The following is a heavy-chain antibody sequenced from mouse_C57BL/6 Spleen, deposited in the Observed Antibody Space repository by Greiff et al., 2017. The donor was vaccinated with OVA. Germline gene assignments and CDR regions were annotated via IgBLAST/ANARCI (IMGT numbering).Heavy chain of an antibody. CDR2: ILPGSGST. D-gene: IGHD1-1*01. CDR3: ARAYGSSYGDAMDY. V-gene: IGHV1-9*01. J-gene: IGHJ4*01. CDR1: GYTFTGYW. Sequence: QVHVKQSGAELMKPGASVKLSCKATGYTFTGYWIEWVKQRPGHGLEWIGEILPGSGSTNYNEKFKGKATFTADTSSNTAYMQLSSLTTEESDISYCARAYGSSYGDAMDYWGQGTSVTVSS.